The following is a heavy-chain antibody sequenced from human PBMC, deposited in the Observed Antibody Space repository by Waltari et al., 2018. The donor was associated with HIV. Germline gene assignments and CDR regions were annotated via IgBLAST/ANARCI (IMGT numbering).Heavy chain of an antibody. J-gene: IGHJ5*02. CDR3: ARHLWYGGGWFDP. D-gene: IGHD2-15*01. CDR2: MYHSGST. CDR1: GGSISSSPYY. V-gene: IGHV4-39*01. Sequence: QLQLQESVPGLVKPSETLSLTCTVSGGSISSSPYYWGWIRQPPGKGLEWIGSMYHSGSTYYNPSLKSRVTISVDTSKSQFSLKLTSVIAADTAVYYCARHLWYGGGWFDPWGQGTLVTVSS.